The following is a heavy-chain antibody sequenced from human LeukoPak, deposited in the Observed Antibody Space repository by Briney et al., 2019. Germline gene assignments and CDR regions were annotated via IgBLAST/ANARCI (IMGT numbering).Heavy chain of an antibody. CDR2: ISSSGSTI. V-gene: IGHV3-48*03. Sequence: PGGSLRLSCAASGFIFSSYEMNWVRQAPGKGLEWVSYISSSGSTIYYADSVKGRFTISRDNAKNSLYLQMNSLRAEDTAVYYCAIDIVVVPDATDDYWGQGTLVTVSS. J-gene: IGHJ4*02. CDR1: GFIFSSYE. CDR3: AIDIVVVPDATDDY. D-gene: IGHD2-2*01.